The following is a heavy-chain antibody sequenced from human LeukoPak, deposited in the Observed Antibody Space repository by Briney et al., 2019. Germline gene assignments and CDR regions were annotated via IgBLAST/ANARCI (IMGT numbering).Heavy chain of an antibody. J-gene: IGHJ4*02. CDR3: ARDRSGVGGGYFDY. CDR1: GFTFSSYS. V-gene: IGHV3-21*01. D-gene: IGHD3-10*01. CDR2: TSGSNSYI. Sequence: GGSLRLSCVASGFTFSSYSMNWVRQAPGKGLEWVSCTSGSNSYIYYADSVEGRFTISRDNAKNSLYLQMNSLRVEDTAVYYCARDRSGVGGGYFDYWGQGTLVTVSS.